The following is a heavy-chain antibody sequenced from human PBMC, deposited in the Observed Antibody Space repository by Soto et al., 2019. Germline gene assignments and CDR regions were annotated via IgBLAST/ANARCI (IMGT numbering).Heavy chain of an antibody. CDR1: GYTFTSDG. CDR2: ISGYTGNT. V-gene: IGHV1-18*04. Sequence: QVQLVQSGAEVKKPGASVKVSCKASGYTFTSDGVSWVRQAPGQGLEWMGWISGYTGNTNYAQRFRDRVTLTTDTSTSTAYMALRSLRSADSAVYYCARDAHCGGAPGCRAMVVWGQGTTITVSS. CDR3: ARDAHCGGAPGCRAMVV. D-gene: IGHD2-21*01. J-gene: IGHJ6*02.